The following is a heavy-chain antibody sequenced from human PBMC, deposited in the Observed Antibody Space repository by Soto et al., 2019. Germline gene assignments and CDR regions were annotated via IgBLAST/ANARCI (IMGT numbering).Heavy chain of an antibody. Sequence: PGGSLRLSCAASGCTLSSYWMSWVRQAPGKGLEWVANIKQDGSEKYYVDSVKGRFTISRDNAKNSLYLQMNSLRAEDTAVYYCARRPEYDFWGGYYNHDAFDIWGQGTMVTVSS. CDR1: GCTLSSYW. V-gene: IGHV3-7*01. J-gene: IGHJ3*02. D-gene: IGHD3-3*01. CDR2: IKQDGSEK. CDR3: ARRPEYDFWGGYYNHDAFDI.